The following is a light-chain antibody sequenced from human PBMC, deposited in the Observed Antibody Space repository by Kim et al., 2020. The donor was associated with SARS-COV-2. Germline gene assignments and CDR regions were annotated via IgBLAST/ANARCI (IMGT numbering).Light chain of an antibody. CDR1: QSVSSN. CDR3: QQYHNWPYT. J-gene: IGKJ2*01. Sequence: EMEMTQSPATLSVSPGERATLSCRASQSVSSNLAWYQQKPGQAPRLLIYGASTRATGIPARFSGSGSGTEFTLTISSLQSEDFAVYYCQQYHNWPYTFGQGTKLEIK. V-gene: IGKV3-15*01. CDR2: GAS.